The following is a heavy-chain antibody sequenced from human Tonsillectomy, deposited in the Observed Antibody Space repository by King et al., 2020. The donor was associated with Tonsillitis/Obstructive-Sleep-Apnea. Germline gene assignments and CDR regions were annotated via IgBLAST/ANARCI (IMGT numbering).Heavy chain of an antibody. CDR2: ISISSSYI. CDR1: GFTFSSYS. V-gene: IGHV3-21*01. CDR3: ARDRRNRTEDYYYYMDV. Sequence: VQLVESGGGLVKPGGSLRLSCAASGFTFSSYSMNWVRQAPGKGLEWVSSISISSSYIYYADSVKGRFTISRDNATNSLYLQMNSLRAEDTAVYYCARDRRNRTEDYYYYMDVWGKGTTVTVSS. D-gene: IGHD1-1*01. J-gene: IGHJ6*03.